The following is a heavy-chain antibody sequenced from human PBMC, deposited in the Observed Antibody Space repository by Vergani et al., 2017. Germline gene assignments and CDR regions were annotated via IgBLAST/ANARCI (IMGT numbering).Heavy chain of an antibody. V-gene: IGHV3-23*01. CDR1: GFTFSSYA. D-gene: IGHD5-12*01. CDR2: ISGSGGST. Sequence: EVQLLESGGGLVQPGGSLRLSCAASGFTFSSYAMSWVRQAPGKGLEWVSAISGSGGSTYYADSVKGRFTISRDNSKNTLYLQMNILRAEDTAVDYFASPQYSGSSYYYSYXMEVWGQGTTVTVSS. CDR3: ASPQYSGSSYYYSYXMEV. J-gene: IGHJ6*02.